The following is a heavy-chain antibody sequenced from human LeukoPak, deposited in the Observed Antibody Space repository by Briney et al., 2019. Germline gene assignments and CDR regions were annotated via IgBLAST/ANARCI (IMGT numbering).Heavy chain of an antibody. V-gene: IGHV1-2*02. D-gene: IGHD5-12*01. CDR1: GYTFTGYY. CDR2: INPNSGGT. J-gene: IGHJ4*02. Sequence: GASVKVSCKASGYTFTGYYMHWVRQAPGQGLEWMGWINPNSGGTNYAQKFQGRVTMTRNTSISTAYMELSSLRSEDTAVYYCARVKGGYHGVVDYWGQGTLVTVSS. CDR3: ARVKGGYHGVVDY.